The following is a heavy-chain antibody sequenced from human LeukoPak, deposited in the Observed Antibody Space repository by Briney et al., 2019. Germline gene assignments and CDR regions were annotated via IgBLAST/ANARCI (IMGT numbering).Heavy chain of an antibody. Sequence: ASVKVSCTASGYTFTSYGISWVRQAPGQGLEWMGGIIPIFGTANYAQKFQGRVTITADESTSTAYMELSSLRSEDTAVYYCARGEDGYNFDYWGQGTLVTVSS. CDR3: ARGEDGYNFDY. CDR1: GYTFTSYG. V-gene: IGHV1-69*13. CDR2: IIPIFGTA. D-gene: IGHD5-24*01. J-gene: IGHJ4*02.